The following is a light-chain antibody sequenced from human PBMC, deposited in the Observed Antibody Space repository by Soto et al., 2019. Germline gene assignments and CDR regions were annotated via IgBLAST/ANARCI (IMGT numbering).Light chain of an antibody. J-gene: IGKJ1*01. Sequence: EIVINQSPSTLSVSPGERATLSCRASQSVSSNLAWYQQKPGQAPRLLIYGASTRATGIPARFSGSGSGTEFTLTISSLQSEDFAVYYCQQYNNWPPWTFGQGTKVDI. CDR1: QSVSSN. CDR2: GAS. CDR3: QQYNNWPPWT. V-gene: IGKV3-15*01.